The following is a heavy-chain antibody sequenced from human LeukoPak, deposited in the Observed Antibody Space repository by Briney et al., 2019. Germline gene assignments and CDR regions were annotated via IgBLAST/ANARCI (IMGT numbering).Heavy chain of an antibody. J-gene: IGHJ5*02. CDR1: GGSISSGSYY. D-gene: IGHD2-15*01. V-gene: IGHV4-61*02. CDR3: ARDGDEDMLPYNWFDP. Sequence: PSETLSLTCTVSGGSISSGSYYWSWIRQPAGKGLEWIGRIYTSGSTNYNPSLKSRVTISVDTSKNQFSLKLSSVTAADTAVYYCARDGDEDMLPYNWFDPWGQGTLVTVSS. CDR2: IYTSGST.